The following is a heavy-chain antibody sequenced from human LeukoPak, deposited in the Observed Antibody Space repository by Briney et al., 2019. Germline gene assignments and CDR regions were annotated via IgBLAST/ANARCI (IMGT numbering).Heavy chain of an antibody. D-gene: IGHD2-2*01. CDR1: GGSISSYY. CDR2: IYTSGST. J-gene: IGHJ5*02. V-gene: IGHV4-4*07. Sequence: PSETLSLTCTVSGGSISSYYWSWIRQPAGKGLEWIGRIYTSGSTNYNPSLKSRVTMSVDTSKNQFSLKLSSVTAADTAVYYCARVWKDCSSTSCSRWFDPWGQGTLVTVSS. CDR3: ARVWKDCSSTSCSRWFDP.